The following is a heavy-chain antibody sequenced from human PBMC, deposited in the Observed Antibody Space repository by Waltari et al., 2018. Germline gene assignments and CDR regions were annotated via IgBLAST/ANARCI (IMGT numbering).Heavy chain of an antibody. D-gene: IGHD6-19*01. Sequence: EVQLVQSGAEVKKPGESLKISCKGSGYSFTSYWIGWVRQLPGKGLEWMGILYPGDSYTRYSPSFQGQVTISADKSISTAYLQWSSLKASDTAMYYCARLVAVAGRRPRGYFDYWGQGTLVTVSS. J-gene: IGHJ4*02. V-gene: IGHV5-51*01. CDR2: LYPGDSYT. CDR3: ARLVAVAGRRPRGYFDY. CDR1: GYSFTSYW.